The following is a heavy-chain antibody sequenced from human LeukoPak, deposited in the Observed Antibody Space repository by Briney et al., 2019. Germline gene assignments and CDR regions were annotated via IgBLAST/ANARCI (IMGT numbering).Heavy chain of an antibody. J-gene: IGHJ6*03. CDR3: ARTKGDFWSGYFSYYYMDV. Sequence: SETLSLTCAVYGGSFSGHYWSWIRQTPEKGLEWIGEINHSGSTNYNPSLKSRVTISVDTSKNQFSLNLSSAPAAATAVFYCARTKGDFWSGYFSYYYMDVWGKGTTVTVSS. CDR2: INHSGST. V-gene: IGHV4-34*01. D-gene: IGHD3-3*01. CDR1: GGSFSGHY.